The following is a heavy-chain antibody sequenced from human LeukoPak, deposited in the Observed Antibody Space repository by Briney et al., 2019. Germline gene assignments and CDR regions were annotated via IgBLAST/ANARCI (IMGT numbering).Heavy chain of an antibody. CDR2: IYTSGST. Sequence: SETLSLTCTVSGGSISSYYWSWIRQPAGKGLEWIGRIYTSGSTNYNPSLKSQVTMSVDTSKNQFSLKLSSVTAADTAVYYCARAPIYGDYYYFDYWGQGTLVTVSS. J-gene: IGHJ4*02. CDR1: GGSISSYY. V-gene: IGHV4-4*07. D-gene: IGHD4-17*01. CDR3: ARAPIYGDYYYFDY.